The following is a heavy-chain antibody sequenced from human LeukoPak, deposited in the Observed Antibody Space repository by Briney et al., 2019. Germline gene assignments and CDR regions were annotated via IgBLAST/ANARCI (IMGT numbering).Heavy chain of an antibody. J-gene: IGHJ3*02. CDR1: GGTFSSYA. CDR2: IIPIFGTA. D-gene: IGHD3-16*01. V-gene: IGHV1-69*13. Sequence: ASVKVSCKASGGTFSSYAISWVRQAPGQGLGWMGGIIPIFGTANYTQKFQGRATNTADESMNTAYIEVSRLRSEDTAGYYCASGITFWGFVYAFDIWGQRTIVPLSS. CDR3: ASGITFWGFVYAFDI.